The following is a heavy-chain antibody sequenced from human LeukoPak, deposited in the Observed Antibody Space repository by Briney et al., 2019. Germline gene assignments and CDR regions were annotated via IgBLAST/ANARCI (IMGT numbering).Heavy chain of an antibody. D-gene: IGHD3-22*01. Sequence: PSETLSLTCAVSNYSITSGYFWGWIRQPPGKGLEWIASIYHSGTTYYNPSLRNRVTLFVDTSKNQFSLKLTSLTAADTAVYYCAGQYYDSSEDYFDYWGQGTLVTVSS. J-gene: IGHJ4*02. V-gene: IGHV4-38-2*01. CDR2: IYHSGTT. CDR1: NYSITSGYF. CDR3: AGQYYDSSEDYFDY.